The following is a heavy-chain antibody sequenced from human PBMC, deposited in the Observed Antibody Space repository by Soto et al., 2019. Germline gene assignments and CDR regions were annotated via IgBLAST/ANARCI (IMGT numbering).Heavy chain of an antibody. CDR2: IRWNSGSI. D-gene: IGHD6-6*01. V-gene: IGHV3-9*01. J-gene: IGHJ4*02. CDR3: AKDSFIAARRQARVLGLNSFDY. CDR1: GLTFDDYD. Sequence: EVQLVESGGGLVQPGRSLRLSCAASGLTFDDYDMHWVRQAPGKGLEWVSGIRWNSGSIGYADSVKGRFTISRDNAKNSLYLQMNRLRAEDTALYYCAKDSFIAARRQARVLGLNSFDYWGQGPLVTVSS.